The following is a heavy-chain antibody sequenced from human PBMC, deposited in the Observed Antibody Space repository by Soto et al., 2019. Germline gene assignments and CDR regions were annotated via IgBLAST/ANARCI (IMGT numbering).Heavy chain of an antibody. D-gene: IGHD3-9*01. CDR1: GFTFSSYG. V-gene: IGHV3-33*01. CDR2: IWYDGSNK. CDR3: AREASPYYDILTGYLRRGYYFDY. J-gene: IGHJ4*02. Sequence: GGSLRLSCAASGFTFSSYGMHWVRQAPGKGLEWVAVIWYDGSNKYYADSVKGRFTISRDNSKNTLYLQMNSLRAEDTAVYYCAREASPYYDILTGYLRRGYYFDYWGQGTLVTVSS.